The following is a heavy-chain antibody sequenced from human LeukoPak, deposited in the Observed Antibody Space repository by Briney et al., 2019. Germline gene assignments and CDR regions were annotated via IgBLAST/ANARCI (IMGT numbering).Heavy chain of an antibody. J-gene: IGHJ4*02. CDR1: GFTFSTYA. D-gene: IGHD6-13*01. CDR3: AKGHGSTWYLFFDY. Sequence: PGGSLRLSCAASGFTFSTYAISWVRQAPGKGLEWVSGISGSGGSTHYADSVMGRFTISRDNSKNTLYLQMNSLRVEDTAVYYCAKGHGSTWYLFFDYWGQGTPVTVSS. CDR2: ISGSGGST. V-gene: IGHV3-23*01.